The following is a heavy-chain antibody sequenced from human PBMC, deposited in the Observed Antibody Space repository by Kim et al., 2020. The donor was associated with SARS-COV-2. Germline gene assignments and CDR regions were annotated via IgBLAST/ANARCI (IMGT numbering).Heavy chain of an antibody. V-gene: IGHV3-72*01. CDR1: GFTFSDYF. CDR2: IRNKINSYTT. J-gene: IGHJ3*01. Sequence: GGSLRLSCAASGFTFSDYFMDWVRQAPGKGLEWVGRIRNKINSYTTEYAASVKGRFTISRDDSMKSLYLQMTSLKTEDTAVYYCARGRAGFDVWGHGTMVTVSS. CDR3: ARGRAGFDV. D-gene: IGHD6-19*01.